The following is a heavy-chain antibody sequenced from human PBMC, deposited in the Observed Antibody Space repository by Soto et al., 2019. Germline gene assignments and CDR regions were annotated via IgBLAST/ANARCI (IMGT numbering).Heavy chain of an antibody. D-gene: IGHD3-22*01. CDR3: ARIYDSSGYYYWFDP. CDR2: IFSNDEK. Sequence: QVTLKESGPVLVKPTETLTLTCTVSGFSLSNARMGVSWIRQPPGKALEWLAHIFSNDEKSYSTSLTSRLTISKDTSKSQVVLTMTNMDPVDTATYSCARIYDSSGYYYWFDPWGQGTLVTVSS. V-gene: IGHV2-26*01. J-gene: IGHJ5*02. CDR1: GFSLSNARMG.